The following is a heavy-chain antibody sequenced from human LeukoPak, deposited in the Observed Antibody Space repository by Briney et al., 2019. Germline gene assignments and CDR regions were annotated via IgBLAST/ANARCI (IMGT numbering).Heavy chain of an antibody. Sequence: PGGSLRLSCAVSEFTVSSNYMSWVRQAPGKGLEWVSVIYSGGTTHYADSVKGRFTISRDNSKNTLYLQMNSLRAEDTAVYYCASMRSFYFDYWGQGTLVTVSS. CDR3: ASMRSFYFDY. J-gene: IGHJ4*02. V-gene: IGHV3-66*01. CDR1: EFTVSSNY. CDR2: IYSGGTT. D-gene: IGHD3-10*01.